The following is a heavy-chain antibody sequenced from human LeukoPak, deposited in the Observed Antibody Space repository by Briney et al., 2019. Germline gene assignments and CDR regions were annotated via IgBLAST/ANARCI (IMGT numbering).Heavy chain of an antibody. D-gene: IGHD6-19*01. V-gene: IGHV3-30*18. CDR2: ISYDGTNK. CDR3: AKDRIGVAAPKAYFDY. Sequence: PGGSLRLSCAASGFSLSTYGVHGVRQAPGKGLEWVAVISYDGTNKDYADSVKGRFTISRDNSKNTLYLQMDSLRAEDTAVYYCAKDRIGVAAPKAYFDYWGQGTLVTVSS. J-gene: IGHJ4*02. CDR1: GFSLSTYG.